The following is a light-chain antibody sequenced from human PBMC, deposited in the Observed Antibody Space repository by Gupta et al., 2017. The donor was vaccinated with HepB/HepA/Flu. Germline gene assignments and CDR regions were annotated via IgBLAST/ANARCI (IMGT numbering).Light chain of an antibody. V-gene: IGKV3-15*01. Sequence: EIVMTPSPSTLSASPGERATLSCRASQRVSSNLAWYQQKPGQAPRRVIYGASTRATGIPARFSGSGSGTEXTLTISXLQAEDFAVYYCQHDKNGPPWTFGXGTKVEIK. J-gene: IGKJ1*01. CDR1: QRVSSN. CDR3: QHDKNGPPWT. CDR2: GAS.